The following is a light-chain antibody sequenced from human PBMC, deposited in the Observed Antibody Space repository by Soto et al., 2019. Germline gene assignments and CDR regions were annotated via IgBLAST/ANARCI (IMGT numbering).Light chain of an antibody. CDR1: QSVSSSY. J-gene: IGKJ2*01. Sequence: EIVLTQSPGTLSLSPGERATLSCRASQSVSSSYLAWYQQKPGQAPRLLIYGASSRATGIPDRFSGSGSGPDVTLTISRLEPEDFAVYYCQQYSSSPGTFGQGTKLEIK. CDR2: GAS. V-gene: IGKV3-20*01. CDR3: QQYSSSPGT.